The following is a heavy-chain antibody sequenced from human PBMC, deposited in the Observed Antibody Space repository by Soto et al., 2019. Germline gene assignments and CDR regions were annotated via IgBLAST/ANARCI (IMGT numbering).Heavy chain of an antibody. Sequence: QVQLVQSGAEVKKPGASVRVSCKASGYTFTSYGISWVRQAPGQGLEWMGWISAYNGNTNYAQSLQGRVTMTTDTSTTTAYMELRRLKADDTAVYYCARVSPSSRAAEPWGQGTLVTVS. D-gene: IGHD6-13*01. CDR3: ARVSPSSRAAEP. V-gene: IGHV1-18*01. J-gene: IGHJ4*02. CDR2: ISAYNGNT. CDR1: GYTFTSYG.